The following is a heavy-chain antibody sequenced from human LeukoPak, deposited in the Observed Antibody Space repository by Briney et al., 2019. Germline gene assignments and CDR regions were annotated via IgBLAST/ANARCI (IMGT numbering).Heavy chain of an antibody. CDR3: AREPLYDSSGYYTDY. V-gene: IGHV3-53*01. J-gene: IGHJ4*02. Sequence: GGSLRLSCAASGFTFSSYWMSWVRQAPGKGLEWVSVIYSGGSTYYADSVKGRFTISRDNSKNTLYLQMNSLRAEDTAVYYCAREPLYDSSGYYTDYWGQGTLVTVSS. CDR2: IYSGGST. CDR1: GFTFSSYW. D-gene: IGHD3-22*01.